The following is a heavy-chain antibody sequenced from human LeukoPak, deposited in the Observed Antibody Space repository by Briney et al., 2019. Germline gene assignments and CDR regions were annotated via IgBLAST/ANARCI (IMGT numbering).Heavy chain of an antibody. J-gene: IGHJ4*02. CDR1: GYTFTAYY. CDR2: INPDSGGT. Sequence: ASVKVSCKASGYTFTAYYIHWVRQAPGQGLEWMGWINPDSGGTNYQGRVTMTRDTSIRTAYMELSRLRSDDTAVYYCARVDDRGHYYDSSGPRKLFDYWGQGTLVTVSS. CDR3: ARVDDRGHYYDSSGPRKLFDY. D-gene: IGHD3-22*01. V-gene: IGHV1-2*02.